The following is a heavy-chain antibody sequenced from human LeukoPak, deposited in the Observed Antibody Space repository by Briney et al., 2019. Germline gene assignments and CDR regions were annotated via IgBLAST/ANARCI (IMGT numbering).Heavy chain of an antibody. CDR3: AARPTTAAVAPSDF. CDR2: ISGSGDST. V-gene: IGHV3-23*01. J-gene: IGHJ4*02. CDR1: GLTSSNCD. Sequence: GGSLRLSGVASGLTSSNCDMTWVRQAPGKGLEGVSGISGSGDSTFYADSVKGRFTISRDNSKNTLYLQMNSLRAEDTATYYCAARPTTAAVAPSDFWGQGTLVTVSS. D-gene: IGHD6-19*01.